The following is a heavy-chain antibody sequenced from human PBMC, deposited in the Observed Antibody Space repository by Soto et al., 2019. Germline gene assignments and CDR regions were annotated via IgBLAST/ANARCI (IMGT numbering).Heavy chain of an antibody. J-gene: IGHJ3*02. Sequence: SETLSLTCTVSGGSIGSYYWSWIRQPPGKGLDWIGYIYYSASTNYNPSLKSRVTISVDTSKNQFSLKLSSVTAADTASFYFARDPGVGATGGTFDIWGQGTMVTVSS. V-gene: IGHV4-59*01. D-gene: IGHD1-26*01. CDR2: IYYSAST. CDR1: GGSIGSYY. CDR3: ARDPGVGATGGTFDI.